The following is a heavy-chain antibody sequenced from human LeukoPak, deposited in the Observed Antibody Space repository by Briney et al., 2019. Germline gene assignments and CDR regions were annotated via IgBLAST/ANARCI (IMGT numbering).Heavy chain of an antibody. CDR2: IKEDGSEK. Sequence: PGGSLRLSCTAAGFTFSAYWMTWVRQTPGKGLERVANIKEDGSEKGYADSVKGRFTIFRDSAKNSLYLQMNSLRGDDTAMYYCTRSSGWYLLDYWGQGTLVTVPS. CDR3: TRSSGWYLLDY. V-gene: IGHV3-7*01. J-gene: IGHJ4*02. D-gene: IGHD6-19*01. CDR1: GFTFSAYW.